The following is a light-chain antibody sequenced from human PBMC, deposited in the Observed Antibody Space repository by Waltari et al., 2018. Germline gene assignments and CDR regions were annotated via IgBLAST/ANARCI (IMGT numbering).Light chain of an antibody. J-gene: IGLJ1*01. Sequence: QSVLTQPPSASGTPGQRVTIHCSGRSSNIGSNYVYWYQQLPGTAPNLLIYRNKQRPSGVPDRFSGSKSGTSASLAISGLRSEDEADYYCAAWDDSLSGFYVFGTGTKVTVL. CDR3: AAWDDSLSGFYV. CDR2: RNK. V-gene: IGLV1-47*01. CDR1: SSNIGSNY.